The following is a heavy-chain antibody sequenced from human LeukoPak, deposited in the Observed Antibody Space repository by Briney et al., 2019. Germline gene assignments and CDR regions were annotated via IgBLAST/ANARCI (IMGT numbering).Heavy chain of an antibody. J-gene: IGHJ4*02. V-gene: IGHV3-7*01. Sequence: GGSLRLSCAASGFNFPSFWMSWVRQAPGMGLAWVATINQDGRETYLVDSVKGRFTISRDNAKSSLYLQMHSLRAEDTAIYYCVKPYYYSSGSLNWGQGTLVTVSS. CDR1: GFNFPSFW. D-gene: IGHD3-10*01. CDR2: INQDGRET. CDR3: VKPYYYSSGSLN.